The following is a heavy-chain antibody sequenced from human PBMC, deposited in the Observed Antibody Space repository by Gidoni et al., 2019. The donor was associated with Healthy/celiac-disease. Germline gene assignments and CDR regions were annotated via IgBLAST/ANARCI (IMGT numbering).Heavy chain of an antibody. CDR1: GFSLSNARMG. D-gene: IGHD3-22*01. J-gene: IGHJ4*02. CDR3: ARIRADSSCYSLHLRYYFDY. CDR2: IFSNDEK. Sequence: QVTLKESGPVLVKPTETRTRTCTVAGFSLSNARMGVSWIRQPPGKALEWLAHIFSNDEKSYSTSQKSRLTISKDTSKSQVVLTMTNMDPVDTATYSCARIRADSSCYSLHLRYYFDYWGQGTLVTVSS. V-gene: IGHV2-26*01.